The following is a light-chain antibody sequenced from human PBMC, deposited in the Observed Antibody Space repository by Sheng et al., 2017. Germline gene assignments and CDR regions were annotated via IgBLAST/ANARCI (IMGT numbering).Light chain of an antibody. CDR1: QRVSGTY. Sequence: EFVLTQSPATLSLSPGDRVTLTCRASQRVSGTYLAWLQQKTGQAPSLLIYGASTRATGVPDRFSGSCSGTEFTLTISRLEPEDFAVYYCHHYETSQTFGQGTKVEMK. CDR3: HHYETSQT. V-gene: IGKV3-20*01. J-gene: IGKJ1*01. CDR2: GAS.